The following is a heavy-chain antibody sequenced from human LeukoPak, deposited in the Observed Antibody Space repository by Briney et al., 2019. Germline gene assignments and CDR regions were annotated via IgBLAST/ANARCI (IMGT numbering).Heavy chain of an antibody. Sequence: ASVKVSCKASGYTFTSYGISWVRQAPGQGLEWMGWISAYNGNTNYAQRLQGRVTMTTDTSTSTAYMELRSLRAEDTAVYYCARDMDSSSSFPGSPFDYWGQGTLVTVSS. CDR2: ISAYNGNT. CDR3: ARDMDSSSSFPGSPFDY. J-gene: IGHJ4*02. V-gene: IGHV1-18*01. D-gene: IGHD6-6*01. CDR1: GYTFTSYG.